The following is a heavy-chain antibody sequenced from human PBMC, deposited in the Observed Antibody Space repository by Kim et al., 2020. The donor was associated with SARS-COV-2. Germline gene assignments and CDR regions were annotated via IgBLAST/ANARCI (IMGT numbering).Heavy chain of an antibody. D-gene: IGHD3-3*01. V-gene: IGHV4-4*02. CDR1: GGSISSSNW. J-gene: IGHJ4*02. Sequence: SETLSLTCAVSGGSISSSNWWSWVRQPPGKGLEWIGEIYHSGSTNYNPSLKSRVTISVDKSKNQFSLKLSSVTAADTAVYYCARVLDFWSGPYYFDYWGQGTLVTVSS. CDR3: ARVLDFWSGPYYFDY. CDR2: IYHSGST.